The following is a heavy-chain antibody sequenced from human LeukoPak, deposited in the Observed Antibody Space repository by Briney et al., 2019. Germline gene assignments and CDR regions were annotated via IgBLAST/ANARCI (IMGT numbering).Heavy chain of an antibody. CDR2: ISSSGSYI. D-gene: IGHD3-22*01. CDR1: GFTLSNSR. CDR3: AKATYYYDSSGYSPGDY. Sequence: GGSLRLSCAASGFTLSNSRMNWVRQAPGKGLEWVSSISSSGSYIYYADSVKGRFTISRDNAKNSLYLQMNSLGAEDTAVYYCAKATYYYDSSGYSPGDYWGQGTLVTVSS. J-gene: IGHJ4*02. V-gene: IGHV3-21*01.